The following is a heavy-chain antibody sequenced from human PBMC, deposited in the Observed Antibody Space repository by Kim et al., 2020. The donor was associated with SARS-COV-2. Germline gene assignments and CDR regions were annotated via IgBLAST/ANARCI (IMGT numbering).Heavy chain of an antibody. CDR1: GGSISSSSYY. Sequence: SETLSLTCSVSGGSISSSSYYWGWIRQPPGKGLEWIGSIYYSGSTYYNPSLKSRVTISEDTSKNQFSLKLSSVTAADTAVYYCTKERTRGYSYGMGIDFWGQGTLVTVSS. CDR3: TKERTRGYSYGMGIDF. V-gene: IGHV4-39*02. J-gene: IGHJ4*02. D-gene: IGHD5-18*01. CDR2: IYYSGST.